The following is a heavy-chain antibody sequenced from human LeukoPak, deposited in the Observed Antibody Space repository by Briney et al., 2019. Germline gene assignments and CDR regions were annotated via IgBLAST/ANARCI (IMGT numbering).Heavy chain of an antibody. CDR2: INPNSGAT. D-gene: IGHD3-22*01. Sequence: ASVKVSCKASGYTFTGYYMHWVRQAPGQGLEWMGWINPNSGATNYAQKFQGWVTMTRDTSISTAYMELSRLRSDDTAVYYCARDRSDYYDSSAGNDAFDIWGQGTMVTVSS. CDR3: ARDRSDYYDSSAGNDAFDI. CDR1: GYTFTGYY. V-gene: IGHV1-2*04. J-gene: IGHJ3*02.